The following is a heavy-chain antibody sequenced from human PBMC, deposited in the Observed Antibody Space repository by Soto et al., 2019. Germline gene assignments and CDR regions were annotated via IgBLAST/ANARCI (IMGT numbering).Heavy chain of an antibody. CDR2: IIPIFGTA. CDR3: ARDPHIYYYYYGMDV. CDR1: GGTFSSYA. Sequence: GASVKVSCKASGGTFSSYAISWVRQAPGQGLEWMGGIIPIFGTANYAQKFQGRVTITADESTSTAYMELSSLRSEDTAVYYCARDPHIYYYYYGMDVWGHGTTVTVSS. D-gene: IGHD2-21*01. V-gene: IGHV1-69*13. J-gene: IGHJ6*02.